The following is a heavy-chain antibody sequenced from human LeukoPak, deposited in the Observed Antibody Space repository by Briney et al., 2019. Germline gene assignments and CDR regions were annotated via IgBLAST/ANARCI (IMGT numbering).Heavy chain of an antibody. J-gene: IGHJ4*02. V-gene: IGHV4-4*07. CDR1: GDSISSYY. CDR3: ARDAGFKGQQLGY. CDR2: IYTSGST. D-gene: IGHD6-6*01. Sequence: PSETLSLTCTVSGDSISSYYSSWIRQPAGKGLEWLGRIYTSGSTNYNPSLKSRVTMSVGTSKNQFSLMLSSVTAADTAVYYCARDAGFKGQQLGYWGQGTLVTVSS.